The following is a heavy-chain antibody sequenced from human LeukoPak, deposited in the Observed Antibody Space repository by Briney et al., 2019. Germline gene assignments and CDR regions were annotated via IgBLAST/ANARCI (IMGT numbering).Heavy chain of an antibody. Sequence: GGSLRLSCAASGFTFSSYAMSWVRQAPGKGLEWVSSASGSGGSTYYADSVKGRFTISRDNSKNTLYLQMNSLRAEDTAVYYCAKEPDYGDYFDYWGQGTLVTVSS. CDR2: ASGSGGST. D-gene: IGHD4-17*01. J-gene: IGHJ4*02. CDR1: GFTFSSYA. CDR3: AKEPDYGDYFDY. V-gene: IGHV3-23*01.